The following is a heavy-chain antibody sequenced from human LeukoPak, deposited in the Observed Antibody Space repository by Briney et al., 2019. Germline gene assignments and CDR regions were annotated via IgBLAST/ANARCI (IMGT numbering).Heavy chain of an antibody. Sequence: PGGSLRLSCAASGFTFSSYSMNWVRQAPGKGLEWVSYISSASGSIYYADSAKGRFTISRDNAKNSLFLQMNSLRAEDTAVYYCARFQGYGSGSLREWGQGTLVTVSS. CDR2: ISSASGSI. D-gene: IGHD3-10*01. CDR1: GFTFSSYS. J-gene: IGHJ4*02. V-gene: IGHV3-48*04. CDR3: ARFQGYGSGSLRE.